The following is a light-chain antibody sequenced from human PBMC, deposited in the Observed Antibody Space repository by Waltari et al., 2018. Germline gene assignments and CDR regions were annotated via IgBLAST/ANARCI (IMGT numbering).Light chain of an antibody. CDR3: VLYMGSGISV. V-gene: IGLV8-61*01. J-gene: IGLJ3*02. CDR2: STN. Sequence: QTVVTQEPSFSVSPGGTITLTCGLNSGSVSTSYYPSWYQQTPGPAPRTLIYSTNTRSSGVPARCSGSILGNRAALTLTVAQADDESDYHCVLYMGSGISVFGGGTKLTVL. CDR1: SGSVSTSYY.